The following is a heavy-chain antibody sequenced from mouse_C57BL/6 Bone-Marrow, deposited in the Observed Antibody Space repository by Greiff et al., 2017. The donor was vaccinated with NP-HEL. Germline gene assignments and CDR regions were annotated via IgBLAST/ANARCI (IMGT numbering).Heavy chain of an antibody. CDR1: GYTFTSYW. D-gene: IGHD2-2*01. CDR2: IHPNSGST. Sequence: QVQLQQPGAELVKPGASVKLSCKASGYTFTSYWMHWVKQRPGQGLEWIGMIHPNSGSTNYNEKFKSKATLTVDKSSSTAYMQLSSLTSEDSAVYYCARYLSTMVTRYAMDYWGQGTSVTVSS. J-gene: IGHJ4*01. V-gene: IGHV1-64*01. CDR3: ARYLSTMVTRYAMDY.